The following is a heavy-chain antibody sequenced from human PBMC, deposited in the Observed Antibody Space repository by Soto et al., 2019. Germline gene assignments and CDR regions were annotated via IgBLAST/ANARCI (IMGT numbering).Heavy chain of an antibody. J-gene: IGHJ5*02. CDR2: MNPNSGNT. V-gene: IGHV1-8*01. Sequence: GAPVKVSCKASGYTFTGYDINWVRQATGQGLEWMGWMNPNSGNTGYAQKFQGRVTMTRNTSISTAYMELSSLRSEDTAVYYCARGWWDIVVVPAAYNWFDPWGQGTLVTVSS. CDR1: GYTFTGYD. D-gene: IGHD2-2*01. CDR3: ARGWWDIVVVPAAYNWFDP.